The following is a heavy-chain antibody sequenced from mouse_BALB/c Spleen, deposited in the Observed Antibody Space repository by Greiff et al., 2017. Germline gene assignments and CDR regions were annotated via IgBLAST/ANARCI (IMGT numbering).Heavy chain of an antibody. CDR1: GFTFSSYY. V-gene: IGHV5-4*02. D-gene: IGHD1-1*01. CDR2: ISDGGSYT. CDR3: ARDYYGSSYGFAY. Sequence: EVQLVESGGGLVKPGGSLKLSCAASGFTFSSYYMYWVRQTPEKRLEWVATISDGGSYTYYPDSVKGRFTISRDNAKNNLYLQMSSLKSEDTAMYDCARDYYGSSYGFAYWGQGTLVTVSA. J-gene: IGHJ3*01.